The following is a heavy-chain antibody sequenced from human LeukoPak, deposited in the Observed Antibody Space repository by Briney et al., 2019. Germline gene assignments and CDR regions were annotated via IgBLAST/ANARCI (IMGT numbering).Heavy chain of an antibody. Sequence: ASVMVSCKASGYTFTSYGLCWVRQAPGQGLEWMGWISGSTGNTDYAQKFQDRVTMTTDTSTKTAYMELRSLRSDDTAVYYCARDLGHNSSWFDASDIWGQGTMVTVSS. V-gene: IGHV1-18*01. CDR2: ISGSTGNT. CDR1: GYTFTSYG. J-gene: IGHJ3*02. CDR3: ARDLGHNSSWFDASDI. D-gene: IGHD6-13*01.